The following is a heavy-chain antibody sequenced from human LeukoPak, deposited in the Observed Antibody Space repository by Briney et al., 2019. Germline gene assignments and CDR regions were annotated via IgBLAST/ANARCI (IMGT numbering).Heavy chain of an antibody. CDR1: GGTFSSYA. CDR3: ARGGIVAQLEYYFDY. D-gene: IGHD3-22*01. V-gene: IGHV1-69*13. CDR2: IIPIFGTA. J-gene: IGHJ4*02. Sequence: ASVKVSCKASGGTFSSYAISWVRQAPGQGLEWMGGIIPIFGTASYAQKFQGRVTITADESTSTAYMELSGLRSEDTAVYYCARGGIVAQLEYYFDYWGQGTLVTVSS.